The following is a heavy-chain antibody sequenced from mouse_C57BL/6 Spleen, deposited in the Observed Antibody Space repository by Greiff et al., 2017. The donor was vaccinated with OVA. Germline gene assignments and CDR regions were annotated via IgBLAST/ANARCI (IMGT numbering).Heavy chain of an antibody. CDR2: ISSGGDYI. CDR1: GFTFSSSA. V-gene: IGHV5-9-1*02. Sequence: EVKLMESGEGLVKPGGSLKLSCAASGFTFSSSAMSWVRQTPEKRLEWVAYISSGGDYIYYADNVKGRFTISRDNAWNTLYLQMSSLKSKDTAMYYCTKVGVYYYGRNYAMDYWGQGTSVTVSS. J-gene: IGHJ4*01. D-gene: IGHD1-1*01. CDR3: TKVGVYYYGRNYAMDY.